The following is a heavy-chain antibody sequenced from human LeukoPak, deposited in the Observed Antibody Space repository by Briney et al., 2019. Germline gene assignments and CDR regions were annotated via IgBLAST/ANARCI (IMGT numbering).Heavy chain of an antibody. CDR1: GFTFSSYT. CDR3: ARENTGDFDY. CDR2: ISYSSSTI. V-gene: IGHV3-48*02. J-gene: IGHJ4*02. Sequence: GGSLRLSCAASGFTFSSYTMNWVRQAPGKGLEWVSYISYSSSTIYYADSVKGRFTVSRDNAKNSLYLQMNSLRDEDTAVYYCARENTGDFDYWGQGTLVTVSS. D-gene: IGHD3-10*01.